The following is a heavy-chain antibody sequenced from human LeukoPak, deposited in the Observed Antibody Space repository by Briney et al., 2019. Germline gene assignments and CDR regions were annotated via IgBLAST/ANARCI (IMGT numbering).Heavy chain of an antibody. J-gene: IGHJ4*02. CDR1: GFTFSSYA. D-gene: IGHD3-22*01. CDR3: ANKKYYYDSSGYYSDY. Sequence: GGSLRLSCAASGFTFSSYAMSWVRQAPGKGLEWVSAIGGSGGSTYYADSVKGRFTISRDNSKNTLYLQMNSLRAEDTAVYYCANKKYYYDSSGYYSDYWGQGTLVTVSS. CDR2: IGGSGGST. V-gene: IGHV3-23*01.